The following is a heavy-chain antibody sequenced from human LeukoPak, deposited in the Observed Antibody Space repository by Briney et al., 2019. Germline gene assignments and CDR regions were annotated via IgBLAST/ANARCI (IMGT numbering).Heavy chain of an antibody. CDR2: IKEDGSEK. CDR1: GFTFSNHW. CDR3: AKGSSVVTTARVWYFDY. D-gene: IGHD2-21*02. J-gene: IGHJ4*02. V-gene: IGHV3-7*03. Sequence: PGGSLRLSCAPSGFTFSNHWMSWVRQAPGQGLEWVAKIKEDGSEKYYVDSVKGRFTISRDNAKNSLNLQMNSLRAEDTAVYYCAKGSSVVTTARVWYFDYWGQGTLVTVSS.